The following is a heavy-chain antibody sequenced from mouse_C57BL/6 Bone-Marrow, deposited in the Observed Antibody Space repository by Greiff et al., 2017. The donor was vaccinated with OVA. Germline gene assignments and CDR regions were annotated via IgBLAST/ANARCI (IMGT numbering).Heavy chain of an antibody. CDR3: AHYGNNWYYFDY. Sequence: EVQLQQSGPVLVKPGASVKMSCKASGYTFTDYYMNWVKQSPGKSLEWIGVINPYNGGTSYNQKFKGKATLTVDKSSSTAYMELNSLTSEDSADDYCAHYGNNWYYFDYWGQGTTLTVSS. CDR2: INPYNGGT. J-gene: IGHJ2*01. CDR1: GYTFTDYY. V-gene: IGHV1-19*01. D-gene: IGHD2-1*01.